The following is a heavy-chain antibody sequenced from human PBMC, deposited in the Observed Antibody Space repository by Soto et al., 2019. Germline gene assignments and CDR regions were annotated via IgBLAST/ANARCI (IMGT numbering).Heavy chain of an antibody. CDR2: ISSSGSTI. D-gene: IGHD5-18*01. V-gene: IGHV3-48*03. CDR3: ARVLVWLACSSWSFLF. CDR1: GFTFSSYE. Sequence: GGSLRISCAASGFTFSSYEMNWVRQAPGKGLEWVSYISSSGSTIYYADSVKGRFTISRDNAKNSLYLQMNSLRAEDTAVYYCARVLVWLACSSWSFLFCGRATLVS. J-gene: IGHJ2*01.